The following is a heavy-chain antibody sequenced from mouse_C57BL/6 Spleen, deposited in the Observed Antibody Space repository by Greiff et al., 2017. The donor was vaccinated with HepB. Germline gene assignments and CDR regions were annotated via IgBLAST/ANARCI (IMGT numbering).Heavy chain of an antibody. D-gene: IGHD1-1*01. CDR1: GYTFTSYW. V-gene: IGHV1-55*01. CDR3: ARDPYYYGSSYWYFDV. J-gene: IGHJ1*03. CDR2: IYPGSGST. Sequence: QVQLQQPGAELVKPGASVKMSCKASGYTFTSYWITWVKQRPGQGLEWIGDIYPGSGSTNYNEKFKSKATLTVDTSSSTAYMQLSSLTSEDSAVYYCARDPYYYGSSYWYFDVWGTGTTVTVSS.